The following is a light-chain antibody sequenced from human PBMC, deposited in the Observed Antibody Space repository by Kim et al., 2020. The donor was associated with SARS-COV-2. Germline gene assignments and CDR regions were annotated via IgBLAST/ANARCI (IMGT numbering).Light chain of an antibody. J-gene: IGKJ1*01. Sequence: DIQMTQSPSTLSAFVGDRVTITCRSSQSISNSLAWYQQRPGQAPTLLISKASNLESGVPPRFSGSGSGTEFTLTINSLQADDFATYYCQHFSAYPWTFGQGTKVDIK. CDR1: QSISNS. V-gene: IGKV1-5*03. CDR2: KAS. CDR3: QHFSAYPWT.